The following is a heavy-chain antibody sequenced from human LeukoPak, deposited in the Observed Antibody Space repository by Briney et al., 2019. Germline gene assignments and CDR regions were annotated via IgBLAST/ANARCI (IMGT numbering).Heavy chain of an antibody. CDR2: INHSGST. J-gene: IGHJ5*02. Sequence: SETLSLTCAVYGGSFSGYYWSWIRQPPGKGLEWIGEINHSGSTNYNPSLKSRVTISVDTSKNQFSLKLSSVTAADTAVYYCARGACSGGSCYSPYNWFDPWGQGTLVTVSS. CDR1: GGSFSGYY. CDR3: ARGACSGGSCYSPYNWFDP. V-gene: IGHV4-34*01. D-gene: IGHD2-15*01.